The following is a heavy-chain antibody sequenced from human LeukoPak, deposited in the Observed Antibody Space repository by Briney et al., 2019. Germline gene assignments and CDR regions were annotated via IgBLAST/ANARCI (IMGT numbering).Heavy chain of an antibody. CDR1: GFTFSSYS. Sequence: GGSLRLSCAASGFTFSSYSMNWVRQAPGKGLEWVSSISSSSSYIYYADSVKGRFTISRDNAKNSLYLQMNSLRAEDTAVYYCARESGQQLGYDAFDIWGQGTMVTVSS. D-gene: IGHD6-13*01. CDR2: ISSSSSYI. V-gene: IGHV3-21*01. CDR3: ARESGQQLGYDAFDI. J-gene: IGHJ3*02.